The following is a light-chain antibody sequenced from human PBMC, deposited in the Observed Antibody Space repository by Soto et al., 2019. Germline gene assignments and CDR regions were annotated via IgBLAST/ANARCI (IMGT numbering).Light chain of an antibody. CDR2: GSS. V-gene: IGKV3-20*01. J-gene: IGKJ2*01. CDR3: QQYGSSPPYT. Sequence: EVVLTQSPGTLSLSPGERATLSCRASENVSNNYLAWYQQKPGQAPRLLIFGSSDRAAGMPDRFSGSGSGTDFPLTISRLEPEDFAVYYCQQYGSSPPYTFGQGTKLEIK. CDR1: ENVSNNY.